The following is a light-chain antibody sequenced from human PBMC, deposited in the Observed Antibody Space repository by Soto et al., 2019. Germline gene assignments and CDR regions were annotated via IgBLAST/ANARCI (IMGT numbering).Light chain of an antibody. CDR1: SRDVGGYNY. V-gene: IGLV2-11*01. CDR2: DVT. CDR3: SSFAGSSPLV. J-gene: IGLJ2*01. Sequence: QSALTQPRSVSGSPGQSVTISCTGTSRDVGGYNYVSWYQQHPGKAPKVIIYDVTKRPSGVPDRFSGSKSGNTASLTISGLQAEDEYDYYCSSFAGSSPLVFGGGTKLTVL.